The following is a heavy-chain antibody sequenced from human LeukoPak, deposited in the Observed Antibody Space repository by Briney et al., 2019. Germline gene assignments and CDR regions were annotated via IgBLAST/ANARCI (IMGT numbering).Heavy chain of an antibody. V-gene: IGHV3-23*01. CDR2: VSSSGYST. CDR1: GFTFSSYG. D-gene: IGHD3-22*01. J-gene: IGHJ4*02. Sequence: PGGSLRLSCAASGFTFSSYGMSWVRQAPGKVLEWVSAVSSSGYSTYYADSVKGRFTISRDNSKNTLYLQMSSLRAEDTAIYYCAKGLRFGSDDSSGWDYWGQGILVTVSS. CDR3: AKGLRFGSDDSSGWDY.